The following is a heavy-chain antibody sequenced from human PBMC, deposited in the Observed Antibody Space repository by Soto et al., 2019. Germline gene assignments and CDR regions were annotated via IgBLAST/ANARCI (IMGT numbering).Heavy chain of an antibody. D-gene: IGHD3-16*01. V-gene: IGHV3-33*01. CDR3: ARDDAFGTENGFDI. CDR2: IVDDGSAK. CDR1: GFSFSTYG. J-gene: IGHJ3*02. Sequence: LVESGGGVVQPGTSLRLSCAVSGFSFSTYGFHWVRQAPGKGLDWLAVIVDDGSAKYYADSVEGRFTISRDNSRDTLHLQIDSLRADDTAVYYCARDDAFGTENGFDIWGQGTMVTVSS.